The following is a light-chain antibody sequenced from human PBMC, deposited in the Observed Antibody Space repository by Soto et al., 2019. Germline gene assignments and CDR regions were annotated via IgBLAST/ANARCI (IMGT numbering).Light chain of an antibody. CDR2: GAS. CDR1: QRIGSF. CDR3: QQYFRALYT. Sequence: DIRMTQSPSSLSASVGDRVTITCRASQRIGSFVHWYQQMPGKAPNLLVYGASSLQSGVPSRFSGGGSGTDFTLTISSLQLEDFATYYCQQYFRALYTFGQGTKLEMK. J-gene: IGKJ2*01. V-gene: IGKV1-39*01.